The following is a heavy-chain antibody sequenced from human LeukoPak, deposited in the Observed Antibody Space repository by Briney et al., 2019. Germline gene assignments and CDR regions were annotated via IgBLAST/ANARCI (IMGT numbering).Heavy chain of an antibody. CDR1: GD. CDR3: ARDPGGSSWYEYFQH. J-gene: IGHJ1*01. Sequence: SETLSLTCTVFGDWSWIRQPPGKGLEWIGHIYSSGSTNYNPSLKSRVTISVDTSKNQFSLKVTSVSAADTAVYYCARDPGGSSWYEYFQHWGQGTLVTVSS. CDR2: IYSSGST. D-gene: IGHD6-13*01. V-gene: IGHV4-59*01.